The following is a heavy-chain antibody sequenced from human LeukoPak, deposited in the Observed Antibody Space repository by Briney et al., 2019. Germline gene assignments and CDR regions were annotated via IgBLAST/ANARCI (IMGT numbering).Heavy chain of an antibody. CDR3: ARDLEGAAAGTLYYYYGMDV. D-gene: IGHD6-13*01. V-gene: IGHV3-33*01. CDR1: GFTFSSYG. Sequence: PGRSLRLSCAASGFTFSSYGMHWVRQAPGKGLEWVAVIWYDGSNKYYADSVKGRFTISRDNSKSTLYLQMNSLRAEDTAVYYCARDLEGAAAGTLYYYYGMDVWGQGTTVTVSS. CDR2: IWYDGSNK. J-gene: IGHJ6*02.